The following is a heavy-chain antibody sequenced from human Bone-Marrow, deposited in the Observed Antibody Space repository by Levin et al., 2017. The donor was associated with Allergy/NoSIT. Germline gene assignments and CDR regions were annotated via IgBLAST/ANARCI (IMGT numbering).Heavy chain of an antibody. V-gene: IGHV4-59*01. CDR2: IYYSGST. CDR3: ARTNGDFLADDAFDI. Sequence: SETLSLTCTVSGGSISSYYWSWIRQPPGKGLEWIGYIYYSGSTNYNPSLKSRVTISVDTSKNQFSLKLSSVTAADTAVYYCARTNGDFLADDAFDIWGQGTMVTVSS. D-gene: IGHD4-17*01. CDR1: GGSISSYY. J-gene: IGHJ3*02.